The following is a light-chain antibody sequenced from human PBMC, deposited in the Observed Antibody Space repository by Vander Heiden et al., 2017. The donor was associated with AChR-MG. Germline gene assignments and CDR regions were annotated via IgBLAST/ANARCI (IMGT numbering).Light chain of an antibody. CDR1: QSISTY. Sequence: DIQMTQSPSSMSASVGDRVTMTCRASQSISTYLNWYQQKPGKAPKLLIYAASSLQSGVPSRFSGSGSGTDFTLTISSLQPEDFATYYCQQSDTTPYTFGQGTKLEIK. J-gene: IGKJ2*01. CDR2: AAS. CDR3: QQSDTTPYT. V-gene: IGKV1-39*01.